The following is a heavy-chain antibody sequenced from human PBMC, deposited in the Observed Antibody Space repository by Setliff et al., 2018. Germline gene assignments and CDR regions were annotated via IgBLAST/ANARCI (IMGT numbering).Heavy chain of an antibody. J-gene: IGHJ6*03. Sequence: SETLSLTCTVYGGSISSGSYYWSWIRQPAGKGLEWIGHIYIGGSANYNPSLKTRVTMSIDTSKNQFSLKLNSVTAADMAVYYCARAQWLDPPGYYYMDVWAKGTTVTVSS. D-gene: IGHD6-19*01. CDR2: IYIGGSA. CDR3: ARAQWLDPPGYYYMDV. CDR1: GGSISSGSYY. V-gene: IGHV4-61*09.